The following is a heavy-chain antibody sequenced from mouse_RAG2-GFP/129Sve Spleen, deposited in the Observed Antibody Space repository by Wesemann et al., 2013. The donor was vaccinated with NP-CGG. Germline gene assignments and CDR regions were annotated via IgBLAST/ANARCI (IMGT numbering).Heavy chain of an antibody. D-gene: IGHD2-10*02. V-gene: IGHV5-9-3*01. CDR3: ARQYGNYWFAY. J-gene: IGHJ3*01. Sequence: LEWVATISSGGSYTYYPDSVKGRFTISRDNAKNTLYLQMSSLRSEDTAMYYCARQYGNYWFAYWGAKGGLWVTVSA. CDR2: ISSGGSYT.